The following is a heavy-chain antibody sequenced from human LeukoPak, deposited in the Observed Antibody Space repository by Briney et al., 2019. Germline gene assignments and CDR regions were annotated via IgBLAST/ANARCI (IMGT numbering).Heavy chain of an antibody. CDR3: ARDRNWDFDY. J-gene: IGHJ4*02. CDR1: GFTFSSYS. Sequence: AGGSLRLSCAASGFTFSSYSMSWVRQAPGKGLEWVSYIGSSSNTIYYADSVKGRFTISRDNAKNSLYLQMDSLRAEDTAVYYCARDRNWDFDYWGQGTLVTVSS. V-gene: IGHV3-48*01. CDR2: IGSSSNTI. D-gene: IGHD7-27*01.